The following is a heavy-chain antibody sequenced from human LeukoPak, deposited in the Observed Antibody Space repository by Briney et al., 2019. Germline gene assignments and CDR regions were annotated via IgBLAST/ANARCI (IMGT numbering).Heavy chain of an antibody. J-gene: IGHJ4*02. CDR1: GFTFSNYV. Sequence: GGSLRLSCSVSGFTFSNYVMHWVRQAPGKGLEYVSTISGDGGTTHSADSVKGRLIISRDNSKNTLYLQMSSLRGEDTAVYYCVKDRSETFAFDYWGQGTLVTVSS. CDR2: ISGDGGTT. D-gene: IGHD6-19*01. CDR3: VKDRSETFAFDY. V-gene: IGHV3-64D*08.